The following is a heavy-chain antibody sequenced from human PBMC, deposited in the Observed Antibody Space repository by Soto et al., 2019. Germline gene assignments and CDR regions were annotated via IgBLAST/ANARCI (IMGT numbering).Heavy chain of an antibody. J-gene: IGHJ4*02. CDR2: IIPILGIA. Sequence: QVQLVQSGAEVKKPGSSVKVSCKASGGTFSSYTISWVRQAPGQGLEWMGRIIPILGIANYAQKFQGRVTITADKSTSTAYRELSSLRSEDTAVYYCARERQQLTILDYWGQGTLVTVSS. D-gene: IGHD6-13*01. V-gene: IGHV1-69*08. CDR3: ARERQQLTILDY. CDR1: GGTFSSYT.